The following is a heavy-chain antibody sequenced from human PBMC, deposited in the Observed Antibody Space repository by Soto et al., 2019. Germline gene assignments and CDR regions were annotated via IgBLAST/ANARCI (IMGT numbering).Heavy chain of an antibody. D-gene: IGHD2-15*01. CDR1: GGTFSSYA. CDR3: AREDGCSGGSCQFYFDY. CDR2: IIPIFGTA. Sequence: XSVKVSCEASGGTFSSYAISWVRQAPGQGLEWMGGIIPIFGTANYAQKFQGRVTITADESTSTAYMELSSLRSEDTAVYYCAREDGCSGGSCQFYFDYWGQGTLVTVS. V-gene: IGHV1-69*01. J-gene: IGHJ4*02.